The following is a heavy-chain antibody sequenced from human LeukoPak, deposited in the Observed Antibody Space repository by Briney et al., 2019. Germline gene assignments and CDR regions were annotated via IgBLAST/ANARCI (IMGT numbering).Heavy chain of an antibody. D-gene: IGHD6-19*01. CDR1: GYTFTGYY. Sequence: ASVKVSCKAPGYTFTGYYMHWVRQAPGQGLEWMGWINPNSGGTNYAQKFQGRVTMTRDTSISTAYMELSRLRSDDTAVYYCARIDAVAGMYYFDYWGQGTLVTVSS. CDR3: ARIDAVAGMYYFDY. CDR2: INPNSGGT. J-gene: IGHJ4*02. V-gene: IGHV1-2*02.